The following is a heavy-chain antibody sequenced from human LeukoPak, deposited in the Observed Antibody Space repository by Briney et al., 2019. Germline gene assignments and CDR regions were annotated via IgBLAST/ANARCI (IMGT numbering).Heavy chain of an antibody. V-gene: IGHV4-30-4*08. CDR1: GGSISSGDYY. CDR3: ARGPPPDFDY. CDR2: IYYSGST. Sequence: SSETLSLTCTVSGGSISSGDYYWSWIRQPPGKGLEWIGYIYYSGSTYYNPSLKSRVTISLDTSKNQFSLKLSSVTAADTAVYYCARGPPPDFDYWGRGTLVTVSS. J-gene: IGHJ4*02.